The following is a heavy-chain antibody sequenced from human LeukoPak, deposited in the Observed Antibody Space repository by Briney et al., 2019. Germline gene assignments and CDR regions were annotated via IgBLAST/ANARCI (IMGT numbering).Heavy chain of an antibody. V-gene: IGHV4-4*02. D-gene: IGHD4-17*01. Sequence: PSGTLSLTCAISGGLISSSHWWNWVRQPPGKGLEWIGEIFHSGSTSYNPSLKSRVTISVDKSKNQFSLKLSSVTAADTAIYYCTREYGFMTTVFHAFDIWGQGTMVTVSS. CDR2: IFHSGST. CDR3: TREYGFMTTVFHAFDI. J-gene: IGHJ3*02. CDR1: GGLISSSHW.